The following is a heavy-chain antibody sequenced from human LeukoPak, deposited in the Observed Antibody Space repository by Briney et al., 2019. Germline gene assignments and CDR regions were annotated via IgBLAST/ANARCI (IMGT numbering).Heavy chain of an antibody. D-gene: IGHD6-13*01. J-gene: IGHJ4*02. CDR2: INPNSGGT. Sequence: ASVKVSCKASGYTFTGYYMHWVRQAPGQGLEWMGWINPNSGGTNYAQKFQGWVTMTRDTSISTAYMELSRLRSDDTAVYYCARERAGIAAAGHFDYWGQGTLVTVSS. CDR3: ARERAGIAAAGHFDY. CDR1: GYTFTGYY. V-gene: IGHV1-2*04.